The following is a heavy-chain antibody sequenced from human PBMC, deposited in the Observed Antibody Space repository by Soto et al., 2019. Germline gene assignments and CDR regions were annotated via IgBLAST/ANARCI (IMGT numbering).Heavy chain of an antibody. Sequence: GGSLRLSCAASGFTFSSYGMHWVRQAPGKGLEWVAVISYDGSNKYYADSVKGRFTISRDNSKNTLYLQMNSLRAEDTAVYYCAKDTDQYYFDYWGQGTLVTVSS. J-gene: IGHJ4*02. CDR1: GFTFSSYG. CDR2: ISYDGSNK. V-gene: IGHV3-30*18. CDR3: AKDTDQYYFDY. D-gene: IGHD2-2*01.